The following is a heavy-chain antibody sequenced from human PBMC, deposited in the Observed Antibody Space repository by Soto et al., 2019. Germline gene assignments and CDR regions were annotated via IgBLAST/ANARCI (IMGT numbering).Heavy chain of an antibody. V-gene: IGHV4-59*01. J-gene: IGHJ6*03. CDR1: GGSIGGYD. CDR2: IYYSGST. CDR3: ARVLSTYDFWSGYYPPIDYYYYYMDV. D-gene: IGHD3-3*01. Sequence: SETLCLTCTVSGGSIGGYDGSWIRQPPGKGLEWIGYIYYSGSTNYNPSLKSRVTISVDTSKNQFSLKLSSVTAADTAVYYCARVLSTYDFWSGYYPPIDYYYYYMDVWGKGTTVTVSS.